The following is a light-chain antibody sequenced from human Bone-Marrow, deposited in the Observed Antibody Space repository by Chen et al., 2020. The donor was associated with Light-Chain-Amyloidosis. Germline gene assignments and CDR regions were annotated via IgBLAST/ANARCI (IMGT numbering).Light chain of an antibody. V-gene: IGLV1-40*01. CDR1: SSNIGAGYD. J-gene: IGLJ2*01. Sequence: HSVLTQPPSVSGAPGQRVTISCTGSSSNIGAGYDVHWYQQLPGTAPKLLIYGNSNRPSGVPDRFSGSKSGTSASLAITGLQAEDEADYYCQSYDSPHVVFGGGTKLTVL. CDR3: QSYDSPHVV. CDR2: GNS.